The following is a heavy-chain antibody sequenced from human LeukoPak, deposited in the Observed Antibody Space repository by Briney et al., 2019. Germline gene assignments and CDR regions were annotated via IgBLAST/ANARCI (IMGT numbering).Heavy chain of an antibody. V-gene: IGHV4-34*01. D-gene: IGHD3-9*01. CDR1: GGSFSGYY. J-gene: IGHJ4*02. CDR2: INHSGST. Sequence: SETLSLTCAVYGGSFSGYYWSWIRQPPGKGLEWIGEINHSGSTNYNPSPKSRVTISVDTSKNQFSLKLSSVTAADTAVYYCARGSDILTGYSFDYWGQGTLVTVSS. CDR3: ARGSDILTGYSFDY.